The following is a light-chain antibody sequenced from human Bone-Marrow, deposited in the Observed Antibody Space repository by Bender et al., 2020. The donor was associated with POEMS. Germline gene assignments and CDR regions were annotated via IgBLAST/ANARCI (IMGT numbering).Light chain of an antibody. Sequence: QSALAQPASVSGSPGQSITISCTGSSRDIGNYVLVSWYQHLPDKVPKLLIFEDTKRPSGVSNRFSGSKSGNTASLTISGLQAEDEADYYCSSYTSSSTRVFGGGTKLTVL. V-gene: IGLV2-14*02. CDR2: EDT. CDR3: SSYTSSSTRV. J-gene: IGLJ3*02. CDR1: SRDIGNYVL.